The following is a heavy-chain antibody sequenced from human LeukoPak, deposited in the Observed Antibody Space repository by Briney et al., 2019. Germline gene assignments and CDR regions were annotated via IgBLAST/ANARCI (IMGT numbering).Heavy chain of an antibody. CDR1: GGTFSSYA. CDR2: IIPIFGTA. V-gene: IGHV1-69*05. Sequence: SVKVSCKASGGTFSSYAISWVRQAPGQGREWMGGIIPIFGTANYAQKFQGRVTITTDESTSTAYMELSSLRSEDTAVYYCARGANWGGGKGAFDIWGQGTMVTVSS. CDR3: ARGANWGGGKGAFDI. D-gene: IGHD7-27*01. J-gene: IGHJ3*02.